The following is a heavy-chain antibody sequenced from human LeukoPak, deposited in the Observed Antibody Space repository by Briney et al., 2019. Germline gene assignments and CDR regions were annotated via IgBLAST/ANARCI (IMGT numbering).Heavy chain of an antibody. D-gene: IGHD3-22*01. J-gene: IGHJ3*02. CDR3: ARGEPSITMITNAFDI. CDR2: IYTSGST. V-gene: IGHV4-4*07. Sequence: SETLSLTCTVSGGSISSYYWSWNRQPAGKGLEWIGRIYTSGSTNYNPSLKSRVTMSVDTSKNQFSLKLSSVTAADTAVYYCARGEPSITMITNAFDIWGQGTMVTVSS. CDR1: GGSISSYY.